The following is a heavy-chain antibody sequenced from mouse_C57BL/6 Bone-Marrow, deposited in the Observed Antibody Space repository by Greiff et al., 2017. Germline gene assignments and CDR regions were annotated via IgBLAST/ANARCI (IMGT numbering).Heavy chain of an antibody. Sequence: EVQLVESGAELVRPGASVKLSCTASGFNIKDDYMHWVKQRPEQGLEWIGWIDPENGDTEYASKFQGKATITADTSSNTAYLQLSSLTSEDTAVYYCTTFYYTEYFDVWGTGTTVTVSS. V-gene: IGHV14-4*01. J-gene: IGHJ1*03. CDR3: TTFYYTEYFDV. CDR1: GFNIKDDY. D-gene: IGHD1-1*01. CDR2: IDPENGDT.